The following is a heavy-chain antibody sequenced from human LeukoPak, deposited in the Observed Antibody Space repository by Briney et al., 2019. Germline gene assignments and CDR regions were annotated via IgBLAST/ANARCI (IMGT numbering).Heavy chain of an antibody. CDR3: AKGLFDYALDV. CDR2: IGARDGRT. Sequence: GGSLRLSCAASGFTFRNYAMTWVRQAPGKGLDWVALIGARDGRTYYADPVKGRFTISRDNFKNTLYLQMNSLRAEDTAIYYCAKGLFDYALDVWGQGTAVTVSS. CDR1: GFTFRNYA. D-gene: IGHD3-10*02. V-gene: IGHV3-23*01. J-gene: IGHJ6*02.